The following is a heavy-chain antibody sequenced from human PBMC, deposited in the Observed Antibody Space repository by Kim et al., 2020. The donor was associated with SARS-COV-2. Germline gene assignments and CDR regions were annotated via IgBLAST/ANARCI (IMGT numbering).Heavy chain of an antibody. Sequence: STNYNPSLKSRVTMSVDTSKNQFALKLSSVTAADTAVYYCAREKAGTRDYWGQGTLVTVSS. J-gene: IGHJ4*02. CDR3: AREKAGTRDY. CDR2: ST. D-gene: IGHD6-19*01. V-gene: IGHV4-4*07.